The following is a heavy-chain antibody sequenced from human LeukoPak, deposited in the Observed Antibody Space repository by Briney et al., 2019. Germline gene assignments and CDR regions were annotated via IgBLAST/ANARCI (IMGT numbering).Heavy chain of an antibody. J-gene: IGHJ4*02. V-gene: IGHV4-61*02. CDR2: ICTSGST. CDR3: ARGDLDY. CDR1: GGSISSGSYY. Sequence: PSQTLSLTCTVSGGSISSGSYYWSWIRQPAGKGLEWIGRICTSGSTNYNPSLKSRVTISVDTSKNQFSLKLSSVTAADTAVYYCARGDLDYWGQGTLVTVSS. D-gene: IGHD5-24*01.